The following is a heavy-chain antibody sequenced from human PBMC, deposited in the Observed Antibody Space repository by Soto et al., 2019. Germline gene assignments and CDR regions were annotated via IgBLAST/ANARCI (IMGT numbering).Heavy chain of an antibody. CDR3: ATNYGSGSSHFDH. Sequence: QVQLVQSGAEVKKPGSTVKVSCTTSGDTFSFYTINWVRQAPGQGLEWMGRFIPMVRMSDYAQKFQGRVTXSXDXPTNTAYMVLSSLRSDDTAMYFCATNYGSGSSHFDHGGQGTLVTVSS. CDR2: FIPMVRMS. V-gene: IGHV1-69*02. CDR1: GDTFSFYT. D-gene: IGHD3-10*01. J-gene: IGHJ4*02.